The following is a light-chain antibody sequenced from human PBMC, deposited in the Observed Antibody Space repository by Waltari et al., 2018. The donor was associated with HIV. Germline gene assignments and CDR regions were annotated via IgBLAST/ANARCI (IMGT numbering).Light chain of an antibody. V-gene: IGLV2-11*01. Sequence: QSALTQPRSVSGSPGQSVTISCSGTSSAVGNYNYVSWYQQHPGKAPTLMIYDVSKWSSGVPDRFSGSKSGNTASLTISGLQAEDEADYYCCSYAGDYTWVFGGGTKLTVL. CDR3: CSYAGDYTWV. CDR2: DVS. J-gene: IGLJ3*02. CDR1: SSAVGNYNY.